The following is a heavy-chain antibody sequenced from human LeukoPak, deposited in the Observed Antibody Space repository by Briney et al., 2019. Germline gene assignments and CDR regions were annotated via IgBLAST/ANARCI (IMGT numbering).Heavy chain of an antibody. Sequence: GASVKVSCKASGGTFSSYAISWVLQAPGQGLEWMGGIIPIFGTANYAQKFQGRVTITTDESTSTAYMELSSLRSEDTAVYYCARGLAYCGGDCYSNYYYMDVWGKGTTVTVSS. CDR1: GGTFSSYA. V-gene: IGHV1-69*05. CDR3: ARGLAYCGGDCYSNYYYMDV. CDR2: IIPIFGTA. J-gene: IGHJ6*03. D-gene: IGHD2-21*02.